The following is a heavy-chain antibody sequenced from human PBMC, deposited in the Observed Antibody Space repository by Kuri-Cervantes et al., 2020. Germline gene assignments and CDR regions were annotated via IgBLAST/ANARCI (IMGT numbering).Heavy chain of an antibody. CDR1: GFTFSSYA. D-gene: IGHD5-24*01. V-gene: IGHV3-23*01. Sequence: GESLKISCAASGFTFSSYAMSWVRQAPGKGLEWVSAISGSGGSTYYADSVKGRFTISRDNAKNSLYLQMNSLRAEDTAVYYCARSGIMATYYYYGMDVWGQGTTVTVSS. J-gene: IGHJ6*02. CDR3: ARSGIMATYYYYGMDV. CDR2: ISGSGGST.